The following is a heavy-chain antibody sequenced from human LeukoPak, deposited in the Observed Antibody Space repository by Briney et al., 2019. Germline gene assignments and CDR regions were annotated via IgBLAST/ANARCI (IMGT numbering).Heavy chain of an antibody. J-gene: IGHJ4*02. CDR1: GGTFTYYS. CDR2: IIPMFGTT. CDR3: ARDRGYSGYGPTFDY. D-gene: IGHD5-12*01. Sequence: GASVKVSCKASGGTFTYYSITWVRQAPGQGLEWMGGIIPMFGTTNYAQKFQSRVTITADKSTSTAYMELSSLRSEDTAVYYCARDRGYSGYGPTFDYWGQGTLVTVSS. V-gene: IGHV1-69*06.